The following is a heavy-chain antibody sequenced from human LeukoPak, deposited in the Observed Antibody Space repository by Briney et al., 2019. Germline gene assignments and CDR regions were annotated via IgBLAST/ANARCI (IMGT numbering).Heavy chain of an antibody. CDR3: AKGSLSYYYYMDV. CDR2: IYSGGNT. J-gene: IGHJ6*03. V-gene: IGHV3-66*01. CDR1: GFTVSSNY. Sequence: PGGSLRLSCAASGFTVSSNYMSWVRQAPGKGLECVSVIYSGGNTYYADSVKGRFTISRDNSKNTLYLQMNSLRAEDTAVYYCAKGSLSYYYYMDVWGKGTTVTVSS.